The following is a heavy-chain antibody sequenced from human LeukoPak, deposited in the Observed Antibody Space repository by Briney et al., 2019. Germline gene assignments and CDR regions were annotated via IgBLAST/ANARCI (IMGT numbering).Heavy chain of an antibody. CDR2: IYNSGST. D-gene: IGHD2-15*01. V-gene: IGHV4-4*08. Sequence: KASETLSLTCTVSGGPISSYYWSWIRQPPGKGLEWIGYIYNSGSTNYNPSLKSRVTISIDTSKNQFSLKLTSVPAADTAVYYCAREGLGSGRGGDFDLWGRGTLVTVSS. CDR3: AREGLGSGRGGDFDL. CDR1: GGPISSYY. J-gene: IGHJ2*01.